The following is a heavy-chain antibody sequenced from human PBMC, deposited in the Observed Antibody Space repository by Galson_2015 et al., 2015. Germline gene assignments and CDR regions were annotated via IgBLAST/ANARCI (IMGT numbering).Heavy chain of an antibody. CDR3: AKLHLIVGHSYGGVDY. D-gene: IGHD1-26*01. CDR2: ISTTI. Sequence: SLRLSCAASGFIFSNCNMNWVRQAPGKGLEWVAYISTTIYYADSVKGRFTVSRDNAKNSLYLQMDNLRDEDTAVYYCAKLHLIVGHSYGGVDYWGQGTLVTVSS. CDR1: GFIFSNCN. V-gene: IGHV3-48*02. J-gene: IGHJ4*01.